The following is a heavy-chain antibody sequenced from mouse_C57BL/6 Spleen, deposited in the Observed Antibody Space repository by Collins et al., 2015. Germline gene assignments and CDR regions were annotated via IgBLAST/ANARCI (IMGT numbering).Heavy chain of an antibody. CDR1: GFNIKDDY. J-gene: IGHJ2*01. Sequence: EVQLQQSGAELVRPGASVKLSCTASGFNIKDDYMHWVKQRPEQGLEWIGWIDPENGDTEYASKFQGKATITADTSSNTAYLQLSSLTSEDTAVYYCTTLYYSKSYFDYWGQGTTLTVSS. CDR3: TTLYYSKSYFDY. D-gene: IGHD2-5*01. CDR2: IDPENGDT. V-gene: IGHV14-4*01.